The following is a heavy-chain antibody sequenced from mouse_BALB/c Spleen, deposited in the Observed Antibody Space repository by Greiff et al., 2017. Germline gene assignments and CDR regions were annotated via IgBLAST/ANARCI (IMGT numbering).Heavy chain of an antibody. J-gene: IGHJ3*01. CDR3: ARSSPSWFAY. CDR1: GFTFSSYG. D-gene: IGHD1-1*01. V-gene: IGHV5-6-3*01. Sequence: DVKLVESGGGLVQPGGSLKLSCAASGFTFSSYGMSWVRQTPDKRLELVATINSNGGSTYYPDSVKGRFTISRDNAKNTLYLQMSSLKSEDTAMYYCARSSPSWFAYWGQGTLVTVSA. CDR2: INSNGGST.